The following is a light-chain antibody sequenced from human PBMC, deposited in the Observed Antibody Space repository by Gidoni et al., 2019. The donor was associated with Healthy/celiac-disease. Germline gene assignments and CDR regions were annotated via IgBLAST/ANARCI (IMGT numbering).Light chain of an antibody. V-gene: IGLV1-44*01. J-gene: IGLJ3*02. Sequence: QSVLTPPPSASGTPGQRVTLSCSGSSSNIGSNTVNWYQQLPGTAPKLLIYSNNQRPSGVPDRFSGSKSGTSASLAVSGLQSDDEAYYYCAAWDDSLNGWVFGGGTKLTVL. CDR1: SSNIGSNT. CDR2: SNN. CDR3: AAWDDSLNGWV.